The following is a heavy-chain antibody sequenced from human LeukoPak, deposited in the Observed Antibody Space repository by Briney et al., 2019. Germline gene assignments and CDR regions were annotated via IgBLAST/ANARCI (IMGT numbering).Heavy chain of an antibody. V-gene: IGHV3-48*01. J-gene: IGHJ4*02. CDR3: AGSYCGGDCYSNFHY. CDR2: ISSSFSII. Sequence: GGSLRLSCAASGFTFSAYSMNWVRQAPGKGLEWISYISSSFSIIYYADSVKGRFTTSRDNAKNSLYLQMNSLRAEDTAVYYCAGSYCGGDCYSNFHYWGQGTLVTVSS. CDR1: GFTFSAYS. D-gene: IGHD2-21*02.